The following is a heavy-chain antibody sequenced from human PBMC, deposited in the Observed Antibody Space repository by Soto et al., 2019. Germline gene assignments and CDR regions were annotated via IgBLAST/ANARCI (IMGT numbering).Heavy chain of an antibody. D-gene: IGHD1-1*01. V-gene: IGHV2-5*02. CDR3: GHTTGPGAPDY. CDR1: GFSLSTSGVG. J-gene: IGHJ4*02. Sequence: QITLKESGPTLVKPTQTLTLTCTFSGFSLSTSGVGVGWIRQPPGKALEWLALIYWDDDKRYSPSLKSSLTITKDTSKNQVVLTMTNMDHVDTATYYCGHTTGPGAPDYWGQGTLVTVSS. CDR2: IYWDDDK.